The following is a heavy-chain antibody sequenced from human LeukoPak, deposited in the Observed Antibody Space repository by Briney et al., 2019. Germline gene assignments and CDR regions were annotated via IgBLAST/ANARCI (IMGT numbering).Heavy chain of an antibody. CDR2: INPNSGGT. Sequence: VASVKVSCKASGYTFTGYYMHWVRQAPGQGLEWMGWINPNSGGTNYAQKFQGRVTMTRDTSISTAYMELSRLRSDDTAVYYCARVPYYASSGYWNWGQGTLVTGSS. CDR1: GYTFTGYY. CDR3: ARVPYYASSGYWN. D-gene: IGHD3-22*01. V-gene: IGHV1-2*02. J-gene: IGHJ4*02.